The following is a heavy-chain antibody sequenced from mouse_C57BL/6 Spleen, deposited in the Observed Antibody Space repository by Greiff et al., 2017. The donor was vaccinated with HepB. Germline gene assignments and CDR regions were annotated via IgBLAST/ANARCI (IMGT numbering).Heavy chain of an antibody. D-gene: IGHD2-5*01. J-gene: IGHJ3*01. V-gene: IGHV1-50*01. CDR1: GYTFTSYW. CDR3: ARAYSNYGGFAY. CDR2: IDPSDSYT. Sequence: QVQLQQPGAELVKPGASVKLSCKASGYTFTSYWMQWVKQRPGQGLEWIGEIDPSDSYTNYNQKFKGKATFTVDTSSSTAYMQLSSLQSEDSAVYYCARAYSNYGGFAYWGQGTLVTVSA.